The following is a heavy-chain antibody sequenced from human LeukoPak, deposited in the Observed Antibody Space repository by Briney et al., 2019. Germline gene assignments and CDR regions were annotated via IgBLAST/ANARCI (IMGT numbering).Heavy chain of an antibody. CDR3: ALGIPTTAMIHY. CDR1: GYTFTSYA. V-gene: IGHV1-3*01. J-gene: IGHJ4*02. Sequence: ASVKVSCKASGYTFTSYAMHWVRQAPGQRLEWMGSINAGNGNTKYSQKFQGRVTITRDTSASTAYMELSSLRSEDTAVYYCALGIPTTAMIHYWGQGTLVTVSS. D-gene: IGHD7-27*01. CDR2: INAGNGNT.